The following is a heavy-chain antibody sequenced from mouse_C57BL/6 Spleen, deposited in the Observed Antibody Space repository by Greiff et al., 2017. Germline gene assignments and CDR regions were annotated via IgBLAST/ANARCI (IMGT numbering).Heavy chain of an antibody. V-gene: IGHV1-64*01. D-gene: IGHD1-1*01. J-gene: IGHJ3*01. CDR2: IHPNSGST. Sequence: VQLQQPGAELVKPGASVKLSCKASGYTFTSYWMHWVKQRPGQGLEWIGMIHPNSGSTNYNEKFKSKATLTVGKSSSTAYMQLSSLTSEDSAVYYCARSGGSSYGFAYWGQGTLVTVSA. CDR1: GYTFTSYW. CDR3: ARSGGSSYGFAY.